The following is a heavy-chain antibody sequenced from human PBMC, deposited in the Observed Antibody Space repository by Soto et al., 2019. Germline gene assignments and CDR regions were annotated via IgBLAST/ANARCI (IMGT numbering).Heavy chain of an antibody. CDR1: GFMFSTTD. V-gene: IGHV3-23*01. D-gene: IGHD3-10*01. J-gene: IGHJ5*01. CDR3: VKNSGWFNS. Sequence: LRLSCSASGFMFSTTDMSWVRQAPGKGLEWVTTIEGSGTITYYADSVRGRFTISRDNSKNTVYLQMDSLTADDTAVYYCVKNSGWFNSWGQGTPVTVSS. CDR2: IEGSGTIT.